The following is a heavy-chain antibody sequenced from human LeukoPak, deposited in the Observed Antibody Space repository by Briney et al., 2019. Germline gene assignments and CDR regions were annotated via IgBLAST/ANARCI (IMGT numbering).Heavy chain of an antibody. V-gene: IGHV4-59*01. D-gene: IGHD2-2*01. CDR1: GDSIGSYY. J-gene: IGHJ4*02. Sequence: SETLSLTCTVSGDSIGSYYWSWIRQPPGKGPEWIGYIYYSGSTNYNPSLKSRVTISVDTSKNQFSLKLTSVTAADMAVYYCARSLGAQLPPIHWGQGTLVTVSS. CDR2: IYYSGST. CDR3: ARSLGAQLPPIH.